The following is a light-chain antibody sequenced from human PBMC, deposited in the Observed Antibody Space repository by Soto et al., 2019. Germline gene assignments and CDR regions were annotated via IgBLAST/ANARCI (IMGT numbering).Light chain of an antibody. Sequence: QSVLTQPPSASGTPGQRVTISCSGNNSNIGSNTVDWYQQLPGTAPKLLIYSNNQRPSGVPDRFSGSKSGASASLAISGLQSEDEADYYCAAWDDSLNGFYVLGNGTKLT. CDR3: AAWDDSLNGFYV. CDR2: SNN. J-gene: IGLJ1*01. CDR1: NSNIGSNT. V-gene: IGLV1-44*01.